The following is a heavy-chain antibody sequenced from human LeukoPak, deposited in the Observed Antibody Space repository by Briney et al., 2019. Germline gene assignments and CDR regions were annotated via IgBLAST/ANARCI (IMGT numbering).Heavy chain of an antibody. CDR3: ARGPGGYGGNGGGHY. J-gene: IGHJ4*02. Sequence: SGTLSLTCTVSGGSISSYYWSWIRQPPGKGLEWIGYIYYSGSTNYNPSLKSRVTISVDTSKNQFSLKLSSVTAADTAVHYCARGPGGYGGNGGGHYWGQGTLVTVSS. D-gene: IGHD4-23*01. CDR2: IYYSGST. V-gene: IGHV4-59*01. CDR1: GGSISSYY.